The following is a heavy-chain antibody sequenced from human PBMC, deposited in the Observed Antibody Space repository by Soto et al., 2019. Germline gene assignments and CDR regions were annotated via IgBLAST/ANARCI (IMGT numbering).Heavy chain of an antibody. V-gene: IGHV3-73*01. CDR1: GFTFSGSA. Sequence: GGSLRLSCAASGFTFSGSAMHWVRQASGKGLEWVGRIRSKANSYATAYAASVKGRFTISRDDSKNTAYLQMNSLKTEDTAVYYCTRMPGRYWYFDLWGRGTLVTVSS. J-gene: IGHJ2*01. D-gene: IGHD2-2*01. CDR2: IRSKANSYAT. CDR3: TRMPGRYWYFDL.